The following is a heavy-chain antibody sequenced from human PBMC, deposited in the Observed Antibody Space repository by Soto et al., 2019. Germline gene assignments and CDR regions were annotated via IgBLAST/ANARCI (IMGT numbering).Heavy chain of an antibody. CDR2: ISGSGGST. D-gene: IGHD3-10*01. CDR1: GFTFSSYA. J-gene: IGHJ4*02. V-gene: IGHV3-23*01. CDR3: AILASMVRPLRPTDY. Sequence: GGSLRLSCAASGFTFSSYAMSWVRQAPGKGLEWVSAISGSGGSTYYADSVKGRFTISRDNSKNTLYLQMNSLRAEDMAVYYCAILASMVRPLRPTDYWGQGTLVTVSS.